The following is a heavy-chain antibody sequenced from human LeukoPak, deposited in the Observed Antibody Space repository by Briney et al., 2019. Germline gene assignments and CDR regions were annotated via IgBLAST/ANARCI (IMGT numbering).Heavy chain of an antibody. V-gene: IGHV3-30-3*02. J-gene: IGHJ4*02. D-gene: IGHD4-17*01. CDR2: ISVDGSSK. CDR1: GFTFSSYA. CDR3: AKDRVSTVTTNYFDY. Sequence: GASLRLSCAASGFTFSSYAMHWVRQAPGKGLEWVAVISVDGSSKYYADSVKGRFTISRDNSRNTLYLQMNSLRAEDTAAYYCAKDRVSTVTTNYFDYWGQGTLVTVSS.